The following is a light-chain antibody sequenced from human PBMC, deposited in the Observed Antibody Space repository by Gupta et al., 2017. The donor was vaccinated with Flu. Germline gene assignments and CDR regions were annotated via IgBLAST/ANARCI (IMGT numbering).Light chain of an antibody. V-gene: IGLV3-16*01. J-gene: IGLJ2*01. CDR3: LSADRSGTYVV. Sequence: GDALSKKFAYWSQKKSGQDPVMVISRDTERPSGIPERFSGSTSGTIVTLTIDGAQADDEADYFCLSADRSGTYVVFGGGTRLTVL. CDR2: RDT. CDR1: ALSKKF.